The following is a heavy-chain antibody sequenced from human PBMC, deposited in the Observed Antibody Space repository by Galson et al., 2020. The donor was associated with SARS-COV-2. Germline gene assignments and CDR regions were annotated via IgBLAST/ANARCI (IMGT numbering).Heavy chain of an antibody. CDR2: ISYDGSNK. D-gene: IGHD1-26*01. V-gene: IGHV3-30-3*01. CDR1: GFTFSSYA. Sequence: GESLKISCAASGFTFSSYAMHWVRQAPGKGLEWVAVISYDGSNKYYADSVKGRFTISRDNSKNTLYLQMNSLRAEDTAVYYCARDYGSYTYFDYWGQGTLVTVSS. J-gene: IGHJ4*02. CDR3: ARDYGSYTYFDY.